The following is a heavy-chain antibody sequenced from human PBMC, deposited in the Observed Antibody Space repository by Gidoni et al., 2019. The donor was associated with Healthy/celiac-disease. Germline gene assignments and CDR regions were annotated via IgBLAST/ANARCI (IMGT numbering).Heavy chain of an antibody. V-gene: IGHV1-46*03. D-gene: IGHD4-4*01. J-gene: IGHJ4*02. Sequence: QVQLVQSGAEVKKPGASVKVSCKASGYTFTSYYMHWVRQAPGQGLEWMGIINPSGGSTSYAQKFQGRVTMTRDTSTSTVYMELSSLRSEDTAVYYCAREDLEGLGGYSIPLDYWGQGTLVTVSS. CDR2: INPSGGST. CDR1: GYTFTSYY. CDR3: AREDLEGLGGYSIPLDY.